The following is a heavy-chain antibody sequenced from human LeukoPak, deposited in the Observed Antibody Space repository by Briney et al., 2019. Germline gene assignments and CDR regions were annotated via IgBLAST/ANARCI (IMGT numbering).Heavy chain of an antibody. J-gene: IGHJ4*02. V-gene: IGHV3-53*01. CDR2: IYSGGSP. Sequence: HSGGSLRLSCAASGFTVRSNYMSWVRQAPGKGLEWVSVIYSGGSPYYADSVKGRFTISRDNSKNTLYLQMNSLRAEDTAVYYCARDLNYYDSSGYGHWGQGTLVTVSS. D-gene: IGHD3-22*01. CDR3: ARDLNYYDSSGYGH. CDR1: GFTVRSNY.